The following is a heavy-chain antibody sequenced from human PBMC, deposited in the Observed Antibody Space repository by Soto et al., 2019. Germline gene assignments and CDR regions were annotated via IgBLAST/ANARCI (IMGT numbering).Heavy chain of an antibody. Sequence: SETLSLTCTVSGGSISSSSYYWGWIRQPPGKGLEWIGSIYYSGSTYYNPSLKSRVTISVDTSKNQFSLKLSSVTSADTAVYYCARLTVTKLNWYFDLWGRGTLVTVSS. CDR1: GGSISSSSYY. CDR3: ARLTVTKLNWYFDL. J-gene: IGHJ2*01. D-gene: IGHD4-17*01. V-gene: IGHV4-39*01. CDR2: IYYSGST.